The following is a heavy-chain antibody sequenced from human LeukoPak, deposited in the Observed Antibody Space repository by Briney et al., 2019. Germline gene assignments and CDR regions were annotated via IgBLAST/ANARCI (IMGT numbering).Heavy chain of an antibody. D-gene: IGHD6-19*01. CDR3: ARAVVDNNGWYDY. J-gene: IGHJ4*02. Sequence: GGSLRLSCAASGFTFSSYAMHWVRQAPGKGLEWVTVISYDGSNKYYADSVKGRFTISRDNSKNTLYLQMNSLRAGDTAVYYCARAVVDNNGWYDYWGQGTLVTVSS. CDR2: ISYDGSNK. CDR1: GFTFSSYA. V-gene: IGHV3-30*04.